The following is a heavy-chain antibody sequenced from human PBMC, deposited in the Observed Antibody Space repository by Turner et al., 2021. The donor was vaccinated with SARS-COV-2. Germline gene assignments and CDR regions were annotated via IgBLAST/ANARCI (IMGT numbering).Heavy chain of an antibody. CDR1: GGSFSGYY. CDR2: LHPSGTT. Sequence: QLPLQPLGAGLLKPSETLSLTCAVYGGSFSGYYWTWIRQPPEKGLEWIGELHPSGTTYHNPSIKGRVTMSVDTSKNQFYLKVSAVTAADTAVYYCAKGDDSRKSGLLWGQGTLVTVSS. D-gene: IGHD2-15*01. J-gene: IGHJ4*02. V-gene: IGHV4-34*02. CDR3: AKGDDSRKSGLL.